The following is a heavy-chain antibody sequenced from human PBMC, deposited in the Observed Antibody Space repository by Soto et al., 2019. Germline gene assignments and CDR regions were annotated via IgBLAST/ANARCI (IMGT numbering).Heavy chain of an antibody. CDR2: IYHSGST. CDR3: ARVSILGSIVATMDDYYGRDV. CDR1: GGSISSGGYS. D-gene: IGHD5-12*01. J-gene: IGHJ6*04. V-gene: IGHV4-30-2*01. Sequence: SETLSLTCAVSGGSISSGGYSWSWIRQPPGKGLEWIGYIYHSGSTYYNPSLKSRVTISVDRSKNQFSLKLSSVTAADTAVYYCARVSILGSIVATMDDYYGRDVGGKGPRVTSS.